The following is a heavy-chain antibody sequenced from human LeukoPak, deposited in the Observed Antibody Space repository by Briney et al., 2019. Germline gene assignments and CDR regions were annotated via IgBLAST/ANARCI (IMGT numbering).Heavy chain of an antibody. J-gene: IGHJ4*02. D-gene: IGHD1-26*01. V-gene: IGHV1-18*01. Sequence: ASVKVSCKASGYTFTSYGISRVRQAPGHGLEWMGWISAYNGNTNYAQKLQGRVTMTTDTSTSTAYMELRSLRSDDTVVYYCARDLELLVVYWGQGTLVTVSS. CDR1: GYTFTSYG. CDR3: ARDLELLVVY. CDR2: ISAYNGNT.